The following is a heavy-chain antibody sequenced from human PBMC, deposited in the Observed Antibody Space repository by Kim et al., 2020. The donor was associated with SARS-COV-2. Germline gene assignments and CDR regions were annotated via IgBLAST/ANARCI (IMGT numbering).Heavy chain of an antibody. V-gene: IGHV5-10-1*01. D-gene: IGHD4-17*01. CDR2: IDPSDSYT. J-gene: IGHJ6*02. CDR1: GYSFTSYW. CDR3: ATGPPDPEWDGGEGEDV. Sequence: GESLKISCKGSGYSFTSYWISWVRQMPGKGLEWMGRIDPSDSYTNYSPAFQGHVTISANKSISTAYLQWSSLKASDTAMYYCATGPPDPEWDGGEGEDVWGQGTTVTVSS.